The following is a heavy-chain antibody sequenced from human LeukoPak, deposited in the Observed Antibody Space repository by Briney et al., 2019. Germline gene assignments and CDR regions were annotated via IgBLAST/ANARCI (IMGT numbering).Heavy chain of an antibody. J-gene: IGHJ4*02. Sequence: SQTLSLTCTVSGGSISSGGYYWSWIRQHPGKGLEWIGYIYYSGSTNYNPSLKSRVTISVDTSKNQFSLKLDSVTAADTAVYYCARAGRAGDYVYYFDFWGPGTLVTVSS. CDR1: GGSISSGGYY. V-gene: IGHV4-31*03. CDR2: IYYSGST. CDR3: ARAGRAGDYVYYFDF. D-gene: IGHD4-17*01.